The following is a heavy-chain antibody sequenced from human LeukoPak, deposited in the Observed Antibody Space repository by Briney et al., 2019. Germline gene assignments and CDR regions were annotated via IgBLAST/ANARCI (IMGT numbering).Heavy chain of an antibody. CDR1: RGTFSSYA. D-gene: IGHD3-22*01. V-gene: IGHV1-69*13. CDR2: IIPIFGTA. J-gene: IGHJ6*02. CDR3: ARDTMIVVVITENYYYYGMDV. Sequence: SVKVSCKASRGTFSSYAISWVRQAPGQGLEWMGGIIPIFGTANYAQKFQGRVTITADESTSTAYMELSSLRSEDTAVYYCARDTMIVVVITENYYYYGMDVWGQGTTVTVSS.